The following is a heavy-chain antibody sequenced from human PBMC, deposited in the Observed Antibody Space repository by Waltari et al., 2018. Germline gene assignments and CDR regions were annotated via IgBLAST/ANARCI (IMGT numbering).Heavy chain of an antibody. V-gene: IGHV4-39*01. CDR1: GGSIRSSSYY. D-gene: IGHD5-12*01. Sequence: QLQLQESGPGLVKPSETLSLTCTVSGGSIRSSSYYWGWIRQSPGKGLEWIGNIYYSGRTYDGGSTYYNPTLKSRVSISGDTPKNQFSLKLSAVTAADTAVYYCARHWKKSGYRFDPWGQGTLVTVSS. CDR3: ARHWKKSGYRFDP. J-gene: IGHJ5*02. CDR2: IYYSGRT.